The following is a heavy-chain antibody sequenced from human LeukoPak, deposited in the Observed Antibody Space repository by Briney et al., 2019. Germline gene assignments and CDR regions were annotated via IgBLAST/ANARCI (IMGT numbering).Heavy chain of an antibody. J-gene: IGHJ4*02. CDR3: ARDPPRSGRVRTFVDY. CDR1: GGSISSSSYY. V-gene: IGHV4-39*07. D-gene: IGHD1-14*01. CDR2: IYYSGST. Sequence: PSETLSLTCTVSGGSISSSSYYWGWIRQPPGKGLEWIGSIYYSGSTYYNPSLKSRVTISVDTSKNQFSLKLSSVTAADTAVYYCARDPPRSGRVRTFVDYWGQGTLVTVSS.